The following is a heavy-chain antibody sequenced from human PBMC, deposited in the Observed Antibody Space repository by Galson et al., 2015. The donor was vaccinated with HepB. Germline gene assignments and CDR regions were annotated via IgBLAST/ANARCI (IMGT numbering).Heavy chain of an antibody. Sequence: LEWIGSISHIKNTYYNPSLKGRVTISVDTSKNQFALKLRSVTAADTTIYYCARHSGSGGWQPTHFDSWGQGTLVTVSS. V-gene: IGHV4-39*01. D-gene: IGHD3-10*01. J-gene: IGHJ4*02. CDR3: ARHSGSGGWQPTHFDS. CDR2: ISHIKNT.